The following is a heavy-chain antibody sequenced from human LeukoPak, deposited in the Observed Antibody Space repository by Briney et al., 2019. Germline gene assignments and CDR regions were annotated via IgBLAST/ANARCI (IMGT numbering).Heavy chain of an antibody. J-gene: IGHJ4*02. D-gene: IGHD1-26*01. Sequence: GGSLRLSCAASGFTFSTYAMNWVRQAPGRGLEWVSSITGSGDNTHYADSVKGRFTISRDNAKNSLFLQMNSLRAEDTAVYYCARGSGSYWWGQGTLVTVSS. V-gene: IGHV3-23*01. CDR1: GFTFSTYA. CDR3: ARGSGSYW. CDR2: ITGSGDNT.